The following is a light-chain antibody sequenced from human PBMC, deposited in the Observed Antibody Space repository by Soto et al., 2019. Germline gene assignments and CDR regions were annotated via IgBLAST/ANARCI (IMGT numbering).Light chain of an antibody. CDR2: GAA. J-gene: IGKJ1*01. V-gene: IGKV3-20*01. CDR1: QSVSNNY. Sequence: IVLTQSPGTLPLSPGERATLSCRASQSVSNNYLAWYQQKPGQAPVLLIYGAANRATGIPDRFSGSGSGTDFTLTISRLEPEDCAVYYCQQYGSSGTFGQGTKVDIK. CDR3: QQYGSSGT.